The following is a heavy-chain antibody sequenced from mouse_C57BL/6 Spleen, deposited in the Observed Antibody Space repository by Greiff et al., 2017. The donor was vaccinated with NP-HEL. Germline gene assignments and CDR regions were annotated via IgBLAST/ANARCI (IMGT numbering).Heavy chain of an antibody. D-gene: IGHD1-1*01. Sequence: VQLQQSGPELVKPGASVKISCKASGYEFSSSWMNWVKQRPGKGLEWIGRIYPGDGDTNYNGKFKGKATLTADKSSSTAYMQLSSLTSEDSAVYFCAYGSSYDYWYFDVWGTVTTVTVSS. CDR2: IYPGDGDT. CDR1: GYEFSSSW. V-gene: IGHV1-82*01. CDR3: AYGSSYDYWYFDV. J-gene: IGHJ1*03.